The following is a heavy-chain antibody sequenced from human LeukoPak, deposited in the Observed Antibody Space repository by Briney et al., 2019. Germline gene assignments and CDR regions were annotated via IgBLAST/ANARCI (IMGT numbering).Heavy chain of an antibody. CDR2: IYTSGST. V-gene: IGHV4-4*07. CDR1: GGSISSYY. D-gene: IGHD2-15*01. CDR3: ARGRRVFYSPIDYFDY. Sequence: SETLSLTCTVSGGSISSYYWSWIRQPAGKGLEWIGRIYTSGSTNYNPSLKSRVTMSVDTSKNQFSLKLSSVTAADTAVYYCARGRRVFYSPIDYFDYWGQGTLVTVSS. J-gene: IGHJ4*02.